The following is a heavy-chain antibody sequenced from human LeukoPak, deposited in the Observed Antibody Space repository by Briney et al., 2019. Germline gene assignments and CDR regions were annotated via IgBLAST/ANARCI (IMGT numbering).Heavy chain of an antibody. V-gene: IGHV1-2*02. CDR1: GYTFSSYD. J-gene: IGHJ4*02. D-gene: IGHD2-15*01. CDR3: ASRACSGGSCYPLNY. Sequence: ASVKVSCKASGYTFSSYDINWVRQATGQGLEWMGWMNPNSGGTNYAQKFQGRVTMTRDTSISTAYMELSRLRSDDTAVYYCASRACSGGSCYPLNYWGQGTLVTVSS. CDR2: MNPNSGGT.